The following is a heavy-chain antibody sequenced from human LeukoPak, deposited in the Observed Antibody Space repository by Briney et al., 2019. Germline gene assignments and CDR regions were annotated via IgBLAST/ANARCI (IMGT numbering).Heavy chain of an antibody. J-gene: IGHJ1*01. Sequence: GASVKVSCKASGYTFTSYGISGVRQAPGQGLEWMGRISAYNGNTNNAQKLQDRVTMTTDTYTRTPYMELKSLRYDDAAVHYFARDTAGYDSSGYPPYFQHWGQGTLVTVSS. V-gene: IGHV1-18*01. D-gene: IGHD3-22*01. CDR2: ISAYNGNT. CDR1: GYTFTSYG. CDR3: ARDTAGYDSSGYPPYFQH.